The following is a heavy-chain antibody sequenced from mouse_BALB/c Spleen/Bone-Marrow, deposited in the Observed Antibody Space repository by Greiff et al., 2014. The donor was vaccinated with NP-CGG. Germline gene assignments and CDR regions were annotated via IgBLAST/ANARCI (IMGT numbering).Heavy chain of an antibody. CDR3: ARRGDSSGYAFAY. V-gene: IGHV1-7*01. J-gene: IGHJ3*01. Sequence: VKLQVSGSELAKPGASVKMSCKASGYFFTNYWMHWVTQRPGPGLEWIGYINPNTGYTEYNQKFKDKATVTADKSSSTAYMQLNSLTSEDSAVYCSARRGDSSGYAFAYWDQGNLVTDSA. D-gene: IGHD3-2*01. CDR2: INPNTGYT. CDR1: GYFFTNYW.